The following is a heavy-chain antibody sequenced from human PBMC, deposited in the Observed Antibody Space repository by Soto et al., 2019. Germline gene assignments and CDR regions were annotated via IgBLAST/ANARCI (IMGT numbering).Heavy chain of an antibody. CDR2: IKKDGSEE. Sequence: GGSLRLSCAASGFDFSVYWMSWVRQAPGKGLEWVANIKKDGSEEYYVDSVKGRFTISRDSAKNSLYLKMNSLRAEDTAVYYCATSSDTGYIFDFWGRGTLVTVSS. J-gene: IGHJ4*02. D-gene: IGHD6-6*01. CDR3: ATSSDTGYIFDF. CDR1: GFDFSVYW. V-gene: IGHV3-7*01.